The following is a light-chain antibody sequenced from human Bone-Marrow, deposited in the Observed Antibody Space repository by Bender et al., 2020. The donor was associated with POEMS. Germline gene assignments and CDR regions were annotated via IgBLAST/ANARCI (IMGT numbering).Light chain of an antibody. CDR1: SSDVGSYKY. J-gene: IGLJ2*01. V-gene: IGLV2-14*02. Sequence: QSALTQPASVSGSPGQSITISCTGTSSDVGSYKYVSWYQQHPGKAPKLMIYEGSKRPSGVSNRFSASKSGNTASLTISGRQAEDEADYYCASFSTSSTLEIFGGGTKLTVL. CDR3: ASFSTSSTLEI. CDR2: EGS.